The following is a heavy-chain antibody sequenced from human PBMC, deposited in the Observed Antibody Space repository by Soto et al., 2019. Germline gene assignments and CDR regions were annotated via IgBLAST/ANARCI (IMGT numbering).Heavy chain of an antibody. D-gene: IGHD6-19*01. CDR2: VSHDGRNT. J-gene: IGHJ4*02. V-gene: IGHV3-30*18. CDR3: AKGGRQWLVTSDFNY. CDR1: GFPFSDYA. Sequence: VQLVESGGGVVQPGRSLRLSCAASGFPFSDYAMHWVRQAPGKGLEWVAVVSHDGRNTHYADYVKGRFTISRDSSKNKVSLEMTSLRAEDTSVYYCAKGGRQWLVTSDFNYWGQGALVTVSS.